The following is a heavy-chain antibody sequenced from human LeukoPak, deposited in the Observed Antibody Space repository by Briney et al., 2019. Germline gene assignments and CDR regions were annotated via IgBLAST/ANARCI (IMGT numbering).Heavy chain of an antibody. V-gene: IGHV4-59*01. CDR1: GGSMSSYC. J-gene: IGHJ4*02. Sequence: PSETLSLTCTVSGGSMSSYCWSWIRQPPGKGVEWIGSIYYSGSTNYNPSLKSRVTISVDTSKNQFSLKLTSVTAADTAVYYCARDRWRLQPDYWGQGILVTVSS. D-gene: IGHD5-24*01. CDR3: ARDRWRLQPDY. CDR2: IYYSGST.